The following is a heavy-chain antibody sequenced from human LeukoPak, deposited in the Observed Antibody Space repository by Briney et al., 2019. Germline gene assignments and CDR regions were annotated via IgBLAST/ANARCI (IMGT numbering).Heavy chain of an antibody. CDR3: ARVRGSYQEFDY. CDR1: GFTFSSYA. V-gene: IGHV3-23*01. CDR2: ISGSGGST. D-gene: IGHD1-26*01. Sequence: GGSLRLSCAASGFTFSSYAMSWVRQAPGKGLEWVSAISGSGGSTYYADSVKGRFTISRDNSKNTLYLQMNSLRAEDTAVFYCARVRGSYQEFDYWGQGTLVTVSS. J-gene: IGHJ4*02.